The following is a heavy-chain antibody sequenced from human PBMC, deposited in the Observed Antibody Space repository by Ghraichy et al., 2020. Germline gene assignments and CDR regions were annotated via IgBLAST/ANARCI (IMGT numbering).Heavy chain of an antibody. CDR3: ATDNYGSGSYYSV. CDR2: IYNTGST. V-gene: IGHV4-59*01. CDR1: GGSITSYY. Sequence: LSLNCTVSGGSITSYYWTWIRQPPGRGLEYIAYIYNTGSTHYNPSLAGRVTISVDTSKNQFSLKVTSLTAADTAVYYCATDNYGSGSYYSVWGRGILVTVSS. J-gene: IGHJ4*02. D-gene: IGHD3-10*01.